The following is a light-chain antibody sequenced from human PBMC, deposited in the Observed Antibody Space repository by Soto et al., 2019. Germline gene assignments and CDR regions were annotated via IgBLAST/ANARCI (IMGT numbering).Light chain of an antibody. CDR3: QQYGSSLL. Sequence: EIVLTQSPGTLSLSPGERATLSCRASQSVSSSYLAWYQQKPGQAPRLLIYAASSRATGIPDRFSGSGSGTDFTLTISRLEPEDFAVYYCQQYGSSLLFGQGTKVDIK. J-gene: IGKJ1*01. CDR2: AAS. CDR1: QSVSSSY. V-gene: IGKV3-20*01.